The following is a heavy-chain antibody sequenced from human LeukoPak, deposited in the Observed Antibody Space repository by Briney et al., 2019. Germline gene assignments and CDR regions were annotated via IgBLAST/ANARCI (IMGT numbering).Heavy chain of an antibody. J-gene: IGHJ3*02. D-gene: IGHD3-22*01. CDR3: AREGTNYYDMADAFDI. Sequence: GGSLRLSCAASGFTLSNHWMIWVRQAPGKGLECVANIKQDGTEKYYLDSVKGRFTISRDNAKNSLYLQMNSLRAEDTAVYYCAREGTNYYDMADAFDIWGQGTMVTVSS. V-gene: IGHV3-7*01. CDR1: GFTLSNHW. CDR2: IKQDGTEK.